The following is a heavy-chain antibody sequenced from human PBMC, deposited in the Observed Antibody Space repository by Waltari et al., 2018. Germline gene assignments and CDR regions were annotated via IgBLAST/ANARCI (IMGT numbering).Heavy chain of an antibody. Sequence: EVQLVESGGGLVQPGRSLRLSCAASGFTFDDYAMHWVRQAPGKGLGWVSGSSWNSGSLGYADSVKGRFTISRDNAKNSLYLQMNSLRAEDTALYYCAKDLYYYDSSVFDYWGQGTLVTVSS. CDR3: AKDLYYYDSSVFDY. CDR2: SSWNSGSL. D-gene: IGHD3-22*01. J-gene: IGHJ4*02. V-gene: IGHV3-9*01. CDR1: GFTFDDYA.